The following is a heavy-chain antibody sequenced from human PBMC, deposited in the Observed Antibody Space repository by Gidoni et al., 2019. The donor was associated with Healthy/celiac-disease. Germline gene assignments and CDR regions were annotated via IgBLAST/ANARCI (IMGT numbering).Heavy chain of an antibody. J-gene: IGHJ6*02. CDR3: ARDLGTTGMDV. CDR1: GFTFSDSY. V-gene: IGHV3-11*05. CDR2: ISSSSSYT. D-gene: IGHD1-26*01. Sequence: QVQLVESGGGLVKPGGSLRLSCAASGFTFSDSYMSWIRQAPGKGLEWVSNISSSSSYTNYADSVKGRFTISRDNAKNSLYLQMNSLRAEDTAVYYCARDLGTTGMDVWGQGTTVTVSS.